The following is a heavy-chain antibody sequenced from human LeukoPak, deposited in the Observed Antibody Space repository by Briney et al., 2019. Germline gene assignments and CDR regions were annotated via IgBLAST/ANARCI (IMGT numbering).Heavy chain of an antibody. J-gene: IGHJ6*03. Sequence: GASVKVSCKASGYTFTGYYMHWVRQAPGQGLEWMGWINPNSGGTNYAQKFQGRVTMTRDTSISTAYMELSRLRSDDTAVYYCAREGGSSSWYVGVGENYYYMDVWGKGTTVTVSS. V-gene: IGHV1-2*02. CDR2: INPNSGGT. D-gene: IGHD6-13*01. CDR1: GYTFTGYY. CDR3: AREGGSSSWYVGVGENYYYMDV.